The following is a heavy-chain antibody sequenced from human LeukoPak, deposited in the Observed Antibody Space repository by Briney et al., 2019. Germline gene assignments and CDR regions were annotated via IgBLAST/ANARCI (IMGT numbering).Heavy chain of an antibody. V-gene: IGHV1-18*01. CDR1: GYTFTSYG. CDR2: ISAYNGNT. J-gene: IGHJ1*01. Sequence: ASVKVSCKASGYTFTSYGISWVRQAPGQGLEWMGWISAYNGNTNYAQKLQGRVTMTTDTSTSTAYMELRSLRSDDTAVYYCARVRGYYDSRGYYYRGVFSLEYFQHWGQGTLVTVPS. D-gene: IGHD3-22*01. CDR3: ARVRGYYDSRGYYYRGVFSLEYFQH.